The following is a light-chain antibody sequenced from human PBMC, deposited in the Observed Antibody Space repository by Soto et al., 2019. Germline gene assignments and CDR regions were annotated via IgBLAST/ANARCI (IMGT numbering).Light chain of an antibody. CDR1: QSVSSY. Sequence: EIVLTQSPATLSLSPGERATLSCRASQSVSSYLAWYQQKPGQAPRLLIYDASNRATGIPARFSGSGSGTEFTLTINGLQSEDSGVYYCLQHYAWPWTFGQGTKVDIK. CDR2: DAS. J-gene: IGKJ1*01. V-gene: IGKV3-11*01. CDR3: LQHYAWPWT.